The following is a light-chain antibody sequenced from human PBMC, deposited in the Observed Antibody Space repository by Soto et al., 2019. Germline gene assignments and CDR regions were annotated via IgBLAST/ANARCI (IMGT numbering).Light chain of an antibody. J-gene: IGLJ3*02. V-gene: IGLV1-44*01. CDR2: SND. CDR1: NSNIGTNL. Sequence: QLVLTQPPSASGTPGQRVPISCSGGNSNIGTNLVSWYQQFPGAAPKLLIYSNDQRPSGVPDRFSGSKSGTSASLAISGLQSEDEADYYCAAWDDSLNGWVFGGGTKLTVL. CDR3: AAWDDSLNGWV.